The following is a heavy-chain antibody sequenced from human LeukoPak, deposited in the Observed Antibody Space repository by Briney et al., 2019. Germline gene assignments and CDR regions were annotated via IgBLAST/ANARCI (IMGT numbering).Heavy chain of an antibody. J-gene: IGHJ6*02. CDR3: ARAYYDILTGYYYGMDV. CDR1: GGSISSGGYS. D-gene: IGHD3-9*01. V-gene: IGHV4-30-2*01. CDR2: IYHSGST. Sequence: SETLSLTCAVSGGSISSGGYSWSWIRQPPGKGLEWIGYIYHSGSTYYNPSLKSRVTISVDRSKNQFSLKLSSVTAADTAVYYCARAYYDILTGYYYGMDVWGQGTTVTVSS.